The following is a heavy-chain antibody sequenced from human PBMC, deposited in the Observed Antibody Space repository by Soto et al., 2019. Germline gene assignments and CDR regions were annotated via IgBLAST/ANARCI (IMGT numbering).Heavy chain of an antibody. D-gene: IGHD3-10*01. V-gene: IGHV4-59*01. Sequence: QVQLQESGPGLVKPSETLSLTCTVSGGSISSYYWSWIRQPPGKGLEWIGYIYYSGSTNYNPSLRSRATICVDTSKDQFSRKLRSVTAADPAVYSCAGGPNISRWFGELYWGQGTLVPVSS. CDR2: IYYSGST. CDR1: GGSISSYY. CDR3: AGGPNISRWFGELY. J-gene: IGHJ4*02.